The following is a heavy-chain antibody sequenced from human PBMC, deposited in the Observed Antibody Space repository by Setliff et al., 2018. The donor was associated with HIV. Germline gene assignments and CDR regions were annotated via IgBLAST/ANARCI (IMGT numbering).Heavy chain of an antibody. CDR1: ELNSPNDW. D-gene: IGHD3-10*01. V-gene: IGHV5-51*01. CDR3: ARARMVRKIYFFDY. CDR2: IYPGDSET. J-gene: IGHJ4*02. Sequence: SLKISCKASELNSPNDWIAWVRQMSGNGLEWMGIIYPGDSETRYSPSFQGQVTISVDKSTTTAYLQWSSLKASDSAIYYCARARMVRKIYFFDYWGQGTMVTVSS.